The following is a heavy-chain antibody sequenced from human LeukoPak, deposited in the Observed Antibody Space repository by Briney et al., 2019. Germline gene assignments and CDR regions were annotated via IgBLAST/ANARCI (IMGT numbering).Heavy chain of an antibody. D-gene: IGHD6-19*01. CDR2: ISSSSSYR. CDR1: GFTFSSYS. Sequence: GGSLRLSCAASGFTFSSYSMNWVRQAPGKGLEWVSSISSSSSYRYYADSVKGRFTISRDNAKNSLYLQMNSLRAEDTAVYYCAREGSGDGMDVWGQGTTVTVSS. V-gene: IGHV3-21*01. CDR3: AREGSGDGMDV. J-gene: IGHJ6*02.